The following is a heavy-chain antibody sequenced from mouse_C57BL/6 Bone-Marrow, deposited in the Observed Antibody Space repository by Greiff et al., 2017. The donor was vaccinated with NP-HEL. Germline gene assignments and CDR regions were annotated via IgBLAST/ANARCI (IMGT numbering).Heavy chain of an antibody. CDR1: GFTFSNYW. D-gene: IGHD2-4*01. Sequence: EVKVEESGGGLVQPGGSMKLSCVASGFTFSNYWMNWVRQSPEKGLEWVAQIRLKSDNYATHYAESVKGRFTISRDDSKSSVYLQMNNLRAEDTGIYYCTGPYDYAWFAYWGQGTLVTVSA. CDR2: IRLKSDNYAT. CDR3: TGPYDYAWFAY. J-gene: IGHJ3*01. V-gene: IGHV6-3*01.